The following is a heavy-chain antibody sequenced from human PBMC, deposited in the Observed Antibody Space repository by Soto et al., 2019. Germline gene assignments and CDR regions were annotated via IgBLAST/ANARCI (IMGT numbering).Heavy chain of an antibody. Sequence: ASVKVSFKASGYTFIDYYIHWVRQAPGQGLEWMGWINPNSGDTNYEQKFQGWVTMTRDTSITTAYMELSRLTSDDTAVYYCARDSRGGYYYYGIDVWGQGNTVTVSS. CDR3: ARDSRGGYYYYGIDV. CDR2: INPNSGDT. CDR1: GYTFIDYY. D-gene: IGHD3-10*01. J-gene: IGHJ6*02. V-gene: IGHV1-2*04.